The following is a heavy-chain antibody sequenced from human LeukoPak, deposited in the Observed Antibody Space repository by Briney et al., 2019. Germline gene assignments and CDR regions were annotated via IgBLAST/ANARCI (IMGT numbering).Heavy chain of an antibody. J-gene: IGHJ4*02. V-gene: IGHV3-23*01. D-gene: IGHD3-22*01. CDR1: GFTFSSYA. Sequence: GGSLRLSCAASGFTFSSYAMSWVRQAPGKGLGWVSGISGSGDNTYYADSVKGRFTISRDNSKNTLYVQVNSLGTEDTAAYYCAKGSYYDSSGSFYFDYWGQGTLVTVSS. CDR3: AKGSYYDSSGSFYFDY. CDR2: ISGSGDNT.